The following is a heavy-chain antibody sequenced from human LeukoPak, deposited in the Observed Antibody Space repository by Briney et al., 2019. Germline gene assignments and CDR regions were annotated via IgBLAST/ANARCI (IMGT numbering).Heavy chain of an antibody. CDR1: GFSISSHG. Sequence: GGSLRLSCAASGFSISSHGMSWVRQAPGKGLELVSVSGSGGSTFYANSVKGRFTVSRDNSKNTVYMQMNSLRVEDTAVYYCTTEFGRPGYLGQGTLVTVSS. V-gene: IGHV3-23*01. J-gene: IGHJ4*02. CDR2: SGSGGST. CDR3: TTEFGRPGY. D-gene: IGHD3-16*01.